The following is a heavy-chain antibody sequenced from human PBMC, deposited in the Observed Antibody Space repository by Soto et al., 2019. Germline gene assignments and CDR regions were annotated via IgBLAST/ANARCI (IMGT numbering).Heavy chain of an antibody. D-gene: IGHD7-27*01. CDR3: NLTGVTLDY. CDR2: IRSKAYGGTT. CDR1: GFTFGDYD. V-gene: IGHV3-49*04. Sequence: EVQLVESGGGLVQPGRSLRLSCTASGFTFGDYDMSWVRQAPGKGLEWVGFIRSKAYGGTTEYAASVKGRFPIARDDSQSVGYLQMNRSKTENTAVYYCNLTGVTLDYWGQVTLVTF. J-gene: IGHJ4*02.